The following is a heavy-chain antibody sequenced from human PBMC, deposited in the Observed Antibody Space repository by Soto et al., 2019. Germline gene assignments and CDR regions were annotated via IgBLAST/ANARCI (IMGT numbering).Heavy chain of an antibody. Sequence: VQLVQSGAEVKKPGSSVKVSCKASGGTFSSYAISWVRQAPGQGLEWVGRIRSKANSYATAYAASVKGRFTISRDDSKNTAYLQMNSLKSEDTAVYYCTSRYCSSTSCPGWGQGTLVTVSS. CDR3: TSRYCSSTSCPG. V-gene: IGHV3-73*01. CDR2: IRSKANSYAT. D-gene: IGHD2-2*01. CDR1: GGTFSSYA. J-gene: IGHJ4*02.